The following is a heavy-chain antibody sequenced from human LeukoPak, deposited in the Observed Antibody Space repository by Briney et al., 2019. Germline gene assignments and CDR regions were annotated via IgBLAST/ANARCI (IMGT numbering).Heavy chain of an antibody. V-gene: IGHV4-39*01. J-gene: IGHJ6*03. D-gene: IGHD3-10*01. Sequence: SETLSLTCTVSGGSISSSSYYWGWIRQPPGNGLEWIGSIYYSGSTYYNPSLKSRVTISVDTSKDQFSLKLSSVTAADTAVYYCARRITMVRGVIIHYYYYHYMDVWGKGTTVTVSS. CDR2: IYYSGST. CDR1: GGSISSSSYY. CDR3: ARRITMVRGVIIHYYYYHYMDV.